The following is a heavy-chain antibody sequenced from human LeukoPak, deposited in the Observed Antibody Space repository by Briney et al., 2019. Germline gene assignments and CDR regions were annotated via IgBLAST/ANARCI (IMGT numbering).Heavy chain of an antibody. CDR2: ISGSGGTT. J-gene: IGHJ4*02. CDR3: ARDGLRGLDY. D-gene: IGHD4-17*01. Sequence: GGSLRLSCAASGFTFNNYAMNWVRQAPGKGLEWVSVISGSGGTTYYPGSVKGRFTISRENAKNSLYLQMNSLRAGDTAVYYCARDGLRGLDYWGQGTLVTVSS. V-gene: IGHV3-23*01. CDR1: GFTFNNYA.